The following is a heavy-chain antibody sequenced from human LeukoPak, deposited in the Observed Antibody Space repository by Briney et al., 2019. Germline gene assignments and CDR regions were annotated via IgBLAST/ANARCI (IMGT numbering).Heavy chain of an antibody. CDR2: ISSSGSTI. CDR3: ARDSQHLPYGDYNYYYYGMDV. J-gene: IGHJ6*02. V-gene: IGHV3-11*01. CDR1: GLTFSDYY. D-gene: IGHD4-17*01. Sequence: GGSLRLSCAASGLTFSDYYMSWIRQAPGKGLEWVSYISSSGSTIYYADSVKGRFTISRDNAKNSLYLQMNSLRAEDTAVYYCARDSQHLPYGDYNYYYYGMDVWGQGTTVTVSS.